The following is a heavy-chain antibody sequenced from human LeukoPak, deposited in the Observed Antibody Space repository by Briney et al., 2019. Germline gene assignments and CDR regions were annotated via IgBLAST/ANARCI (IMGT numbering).Heavy chain of an antibody. J-gene: IGHJ4*02. CDR1: GFTFSSYA. Sequence: GGSLRPSCAASGFTFSSYAMHWVRQAPGKGLEWVTIISYDGTNKYYADSVKGRFTISRDNSKNTLYLQMNSLRAEDTAVYYCAKELHDYGDYQFGIDYWGQGTLVTVSS. CDR2: ISYDGTNK. CDR3: AKELHDYGDYQFGIDY. V-gene: IGHV3-30*04. D-gene: IGHD4-17*01.